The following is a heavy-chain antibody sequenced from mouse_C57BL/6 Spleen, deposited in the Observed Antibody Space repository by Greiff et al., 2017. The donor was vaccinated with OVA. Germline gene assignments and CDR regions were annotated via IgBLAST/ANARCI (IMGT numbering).Heavy chain of an antibody. V-gene: IGHV1-80*01. CDR3: ARKGYDYGNYYAMDY. Sequence: VKLMESGAELVKPGASVKISCKASGYAFSSYWMNWVKQRPGKGLAWIGQIYPGDGATNYNGKFKGKATLTADKSSSTAYMQLSSLTSEDSAGYFCARKGYDYGNYYAMDYWGQGTSVTVSS. J-gene: IGHJ4*01. CDR1: GYAFSSYW. CDR2: IYPGDGAT. D-gene: IGHD2-4*01.